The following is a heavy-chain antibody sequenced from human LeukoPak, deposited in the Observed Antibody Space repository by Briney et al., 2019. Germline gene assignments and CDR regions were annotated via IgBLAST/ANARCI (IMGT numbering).Heavy chain of an antibody. J-gene: IGHJ4*02. CDR2: FDPEDGET. CDR1: GYTLTELS. Sequence: ASVKVSCKVSGYTLTELSMHWVRQAPGKGLEWMGGFDPEDGETIYAQKFQGRVTMTEDTSTDTAYMELRSLRSDDTAVYYCARGLKRVVPAAMYYWGQGTLVTVSS. V-gene: IGHV1-24*01. D-gene: IGHD2-2*01. CDR3: ARGLKRVVPAAMYY.